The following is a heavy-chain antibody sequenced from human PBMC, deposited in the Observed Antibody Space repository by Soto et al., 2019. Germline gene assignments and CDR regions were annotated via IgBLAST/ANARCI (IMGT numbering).Heavy chain of an antibody. J-gene: IGHJ6*02. CDR2: TFYMSKWYI. D-gene: IGHD6-19*01. CDR1: GDSVSSDSAA. V-gene: IGHV6-1*01. CDR3: VISRVFIAVAGMATYYYYYGMDV. Sequence: PSQTLSLTCAISGDSVSSDSAAWNWIRQSPSRGLEWLGRTFYMSKWYIDYAVSMNGRLTINPDTSKNHFSLQLNSVTPEDTAVYYCVISRVFIAVAGMATYYYYYGMDVWGRGTTVTVSS.